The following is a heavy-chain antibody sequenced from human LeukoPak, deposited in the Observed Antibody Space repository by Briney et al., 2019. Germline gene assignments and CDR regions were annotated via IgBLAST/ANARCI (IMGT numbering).Heavy chain of an antibody. CDR1: GYTFTGYY. CDR2: INPNSGGT. CDR3: ARDIWFGELTDAFDI. D-gene: IGHD3-10*01. J-gene: IGHJ3*02. Sequence: ASVKVSCKASGYTFTGYYMHWVRQAPGQGLEWMGWINPNSGGTNYAQKFQGRVTMTRDTSISTAYMELSRLRSDDTAVYYCARDIWFGELTDAFDIWGQGTMVTVSP. V-gene: IGHV1-2*02.